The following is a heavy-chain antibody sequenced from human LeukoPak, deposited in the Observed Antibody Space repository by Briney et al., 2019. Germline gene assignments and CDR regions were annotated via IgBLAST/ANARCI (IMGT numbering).Heavy chain of an antibody. CDR2: ISCDGSNK. J-gene: IGHJ4*02. CDR1: GFTFSSYG. D-gene: IGHD2-2*02. Sequence: GGSLRLSCAASGFTFSSYGMHWVRQAPGKGLEWVAGISCDGSNKYYADSVKGRFTISRDNSKNTLYLQMNSLRAEDTAVYYCEKDSGYCSSTSCYMNYWGQGTMVTVSS. CDR3: EKDSGYCSSTSCYMNY. V-gene: IGHV3-30*18.